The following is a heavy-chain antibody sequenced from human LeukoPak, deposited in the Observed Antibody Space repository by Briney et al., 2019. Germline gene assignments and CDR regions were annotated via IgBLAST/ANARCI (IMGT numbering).Heavy chain of an antibody. CDR3: ARHHYGSGNYLGDY. CDR1: GFTFSTYG. CDR2: IWYDGNNK. Sequence: GGSLRLSCAASGFTFSTYGMHWVRQAPGKGLEWGAVIWYDGNNKYYADSVKGRFTISRDNSKNTLYLQMNSLRAEDTAVYYCARHHYGSGNYLGDYWGQGTLVTVSS. J-gene: IGHJ4*02. D-gene: IGHD3-10*01. V-gene: IGHV3-33*08.